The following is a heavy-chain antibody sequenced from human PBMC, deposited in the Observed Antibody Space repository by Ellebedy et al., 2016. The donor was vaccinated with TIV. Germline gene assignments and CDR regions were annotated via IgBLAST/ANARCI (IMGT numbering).Heavy chain of an antibody. J-gene: IGHJ5*02. CDR3: ARGDWNYGILTYNWFDP. CDR2: IYHSGAT. V-gene: IGHV4-38-2*02. Sequence: MPSETLSLTYSVSGSSISSGYYWGWIRQPPGRGLEWIGSIYHSGATYYNPSLKSRVTMSVDRSKDQFSLSLRSVTAADTAVYHCARGDWNYGILTYNWFDPWGQGTLVTVSS. D-gene: IGHD1-1*01. CDR1: GSSISSGYY.